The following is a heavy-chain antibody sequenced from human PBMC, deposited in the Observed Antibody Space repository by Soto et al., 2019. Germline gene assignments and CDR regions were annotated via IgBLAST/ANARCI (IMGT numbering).Heavy chain of an antibody. CDR3: AKDFKVSGSHYGTLNYYYRMDV. CDR1: GFTFSTYG. Sequence: GGSLRLSCAASGFTFSTYGMQWVRQAPGKGLEWVAVISYDGYLKYYVDAVKGRFTVARDNSKNTLFLEMNSLRVEDTAVYFCAKDFKVSGSHYGTLNYYYRMDVWGQGTTVTVSS. D-gene: IGHD3-10*01. V-gene: IGHV3-30*18. J-gene: IGHJ6*02. CDR2: ISYDGYLK.